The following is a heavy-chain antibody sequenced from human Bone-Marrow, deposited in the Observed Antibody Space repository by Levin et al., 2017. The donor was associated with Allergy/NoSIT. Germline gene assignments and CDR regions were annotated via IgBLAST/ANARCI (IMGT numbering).Heavy chain of an antibody. Sequence: SGPTLVKPTETLTLTCTVSGFSLSNARMGVSWIRQPPGKALEWLAHMYSTGEKSYSTSLKSRVTISKDTSKSQVVLTMANVDPVDTATYFCARMNQLDGYYGSGSPRNYYYGMDVWGQGTTVTGSS. CDR1: GFSLSNARMG. CDR2: MYSTGEK. J-gene: IGHJ6*02. V-gene: IGHV2-26*01. CDR3: ARMNQLDGYYGSGSPRNYYYGMDV. D-gene: IGHD3-10*01.